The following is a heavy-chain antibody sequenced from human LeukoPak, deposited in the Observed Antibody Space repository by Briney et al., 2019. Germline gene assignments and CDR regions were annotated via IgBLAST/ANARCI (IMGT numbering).Heavy chain of an antibody. Sequence: ASVKVSCKASGYTFTGYYMHWVRQAPGQGLEWMGWINPNSGGTNYAQKFQGRVTITRDESISTAYMELSRLRSDDTAVYYWERGVPFRGVVPSDSAHWFDAWGQRTLVTVSS. CDR3: ERGVPFRGVVPSDSAHWFDA. J-gene: IGHJ5*02. D-gene: IGHD3-3*01. V-gene: IGHV1-2*02. CDR2: INPNSGGT. CDR1: GYTFTGYY.